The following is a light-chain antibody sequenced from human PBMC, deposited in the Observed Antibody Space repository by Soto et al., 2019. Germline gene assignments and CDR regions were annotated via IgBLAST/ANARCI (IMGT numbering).Light chain of an antibody. CDR1: SGSIASNY. Sequence: NFMLTQPHSVSESPGKTVTISCTRSSGSIASNYVQWYQQRPGSSPTTVIYEDNQRPSVVPDRFSGSIDSSSNSASLTISGLKTHDEADYFCQSYDSSIWVFGGGTKLTVL. CDR3: QSYDSSIWV. V-gene: IGLV6-57*01. CDR2: EDN. J-gene: IGLJ3*02.